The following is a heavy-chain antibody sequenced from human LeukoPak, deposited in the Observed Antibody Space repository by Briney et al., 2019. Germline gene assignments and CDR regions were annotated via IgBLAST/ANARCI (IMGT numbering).Heavy chain of an antibody. J-gene: IGHJ5*02. D-gene: IGHD6-13*01. V-gene: IGHV1-69*04. CDR1: GGTFSSYA. Sequence: ASVKVSCKASGGTFSSYAISWVRQAPGQGLEWMGRIIPIVGIANYAQKFQGGVTTTADRSTSTADMELSRLRSEDTAVYYCARDQFPPGCSSSWYRGWFDPWGQGTLVTVSS. CDR3: ARDQFPPGCSSSWYRGWFDP. CDR2: IIPIVGIA.